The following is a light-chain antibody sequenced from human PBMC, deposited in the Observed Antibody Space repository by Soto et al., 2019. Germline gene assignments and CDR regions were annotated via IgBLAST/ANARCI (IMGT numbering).Light chain of an antibody. J-gene: IGKJ2*01. V-gene: IGKV1-39*01. CDR1: QSNSSY. Sequence: DIQMTQSPSSMSASVGDRVTITCRASQSNSSYLNWYQQKPGKAPKLLIYAASSLKSGLPSRFSGRGSGTDITITISSLQHDFFTTYYYQHNNSTPVFGQGTKLEIK. CDR2: AAS. CDR3: QHNNSTPV.